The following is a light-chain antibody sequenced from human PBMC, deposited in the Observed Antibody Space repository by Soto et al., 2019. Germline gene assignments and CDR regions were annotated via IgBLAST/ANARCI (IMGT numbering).Light chain of an antibody. CDR1: DSTSSW. V-gene: IGKV1-5*03. CDR3: QQYMWT. Sequence: DIQMTRSPSTLSAFVGDRVTITCRASDSTSSWLAWYKQKPGKAPKLLIYKASNLASGVPSRFSGSGSGTEFTLTISSLQPDDSATYYCQQYMWTFGQGTKVDIK. J-gene: IGKJ1*01. CDR2: KAS.